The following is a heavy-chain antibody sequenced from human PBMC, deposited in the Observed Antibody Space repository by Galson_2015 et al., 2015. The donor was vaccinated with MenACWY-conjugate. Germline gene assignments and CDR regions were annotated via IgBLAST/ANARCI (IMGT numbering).Heavy chain of an antibody. V-gene: IGHV1-69*05. CDR1: GGTFRNYA. Sequence: SVKVSCKVSGGTFRNYALDWGRRALGQGREGMGGIVPFFGNPKYPQKFQARVSITTDKSTSTVSRERSSLTSEDTAVYYCARESDVVVGGNGAHFDYWGQGTLVTVSA. J-gene: IGHJ4*02. D-gene: IGHD2-21*01. CDR2: IVPFFGNP. CDR3: ARESDVVVGGNGAHFDY.